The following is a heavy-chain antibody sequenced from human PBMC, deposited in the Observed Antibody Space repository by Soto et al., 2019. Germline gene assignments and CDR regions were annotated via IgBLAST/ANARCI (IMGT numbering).Heavy chain of an antibody. V-gene: IGHV3-23*01. Sequence: EVQLLESGGGLVQPGGSLRLSCVASGFTFSSYAMSWVRQAPGKGLEWVSVISNFGYDTYYADSVKGRFTISRDNSKNTLYLQMSSLTVEDTAVYYCMKQFQLETVGYWGQGTLVTVSS. CDR2: ISNFGYDT. CDR1: GFTFSSYA. J-gene: IGHJ4*02. D-gene: IGHD1-1*01. CDR3: MKQFQLETVGY.